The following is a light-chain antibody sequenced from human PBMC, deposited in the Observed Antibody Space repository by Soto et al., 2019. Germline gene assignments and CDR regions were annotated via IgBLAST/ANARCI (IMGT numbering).Light chain of an antibody. CDR1: SSDVGGYNY. Sequence: QSASVSGSPGQSITISCTGTSSDVGGYNYVSWYQQRPGKAPKLMIYEVSNRPSGVSNRFSGSKSGNTASLTISGLQAEDEADYYCSSYTSSSTLVFGTGTKVTVL. CDR2: EVS. J-gene: IGLJ1*01. V-gene: IGLV2-14*01. CDR3: SSYTSSSTLV.